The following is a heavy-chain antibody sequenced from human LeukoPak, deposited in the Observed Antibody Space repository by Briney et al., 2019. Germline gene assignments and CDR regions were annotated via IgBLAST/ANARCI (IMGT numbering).Heavy chain of an antibody. V-gene: IGHV3-7*03. CDR3: AKAAGDY. CDR2: IKQDGSVK. Sequence: GGSLRLSCAASGFTFTSYWMTWVRQAPGKGLEWVANIKQDGSVKYYVDSVKGRFTISRDNSKNTLYLQMNSLRAEDTAVYYCAKAAGDYWGQGTLVTVSS. J-gene: IGHJ4*02. CDR1: GFTFTSYW.